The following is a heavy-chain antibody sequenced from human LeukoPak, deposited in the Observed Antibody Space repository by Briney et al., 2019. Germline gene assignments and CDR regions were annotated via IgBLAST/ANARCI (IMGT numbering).Heavy chain of an antibody. V-gene: IGHV4-39*07. J-gene: IGHJ6*03. CDR3: AREGSITMVRPLNYYYYYYMDV. CDR2: IYYSGST. D-gene: IGHD3-10*01. CDR1: GGSISSSSYY. Sequence: SETLSLTCTVSGGSISSSSYYWGWIRQPPGKGLEWIGSIYYSGSTYYNPSLKSRVTMSVDTSKNQFSLKLSSVTAADTAVYYCAREGSITMVRPLNYYYYYYMDVWGKGTMVTISS.